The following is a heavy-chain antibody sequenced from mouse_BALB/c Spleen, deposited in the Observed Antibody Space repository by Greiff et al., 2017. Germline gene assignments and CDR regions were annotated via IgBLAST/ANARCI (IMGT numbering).Heavy chain of an antibody. CDR3: DRDGYYVSWFAY. D-gene: IGHD2-3*01. Sequence: VQLVESGPGLVAPSQTLSITCTVSGFSFTGYGVNWVRQPPGKGLEWLGMICGDGSTDYNSALISRLSISKDNSKSQVFLKMNSLHTDDTDRYYCDRDGYYVSWFAYWGQGTPVTVSA. CDR2: ICGDGST. V-gene: IGHV2-6-7*01. CDR1: GFSFTGYG. J-gene: IGHJ3*01.